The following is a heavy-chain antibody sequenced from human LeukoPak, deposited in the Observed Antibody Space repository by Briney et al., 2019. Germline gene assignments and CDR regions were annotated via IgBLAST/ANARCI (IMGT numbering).Heavy chain of an antibody. CDR2: INPNSGGT. CDR3: ARDRIVGATGFDY. CDR1: GYTFTSYG. Sequence: ASVKVSCKASGYTFTSYGISWVRQAPGQGLEWMGWINPNSGGTNYAQKFQGRVTMTRDTSISTAYMELSRLRSDDTAVYYCARDRIVGATGFDYWGQGTLVTVSS. J-gene: IGHJ4*02. V-gene: IGHV1-2*02. D-gene: IGHD1-26*01.